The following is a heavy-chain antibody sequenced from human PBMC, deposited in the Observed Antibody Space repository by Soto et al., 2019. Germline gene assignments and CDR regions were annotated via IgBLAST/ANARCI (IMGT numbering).Heavy chain of an antibody. V-gene: IGHV3-23*01. CDR3: AKDLLSSYYYGMDA. CDR1: GFMFGSDA. CDR2: ISGSGTDT. Sequence: EVQLLESGGGLVQPGGSLRLSCAASGFMFGSDAMSWVRQAPGKGLEWVSGISGSGTDTYYADAVKGRVTISRDNVKNTLYLQMNGLRAEDTAIYYCAKDLLSSYYYGMDAWGQGTTVTVSS. D-gene: IGHD3-10*01. J-gene: IGHJ6*02.